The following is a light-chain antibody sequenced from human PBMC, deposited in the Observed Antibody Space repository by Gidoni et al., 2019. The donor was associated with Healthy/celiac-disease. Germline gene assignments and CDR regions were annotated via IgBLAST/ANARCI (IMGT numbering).Light chain of an antibody. V-gene: IGLV1-40*01. CDR3: QSYDSSLSGSV. Sequence: QSVLTQPPSVSGAPGQRVPISCTGSSSNSGAGYDVHWYQPLPGTAPKLLIYGNSNRPSGVPDRFSGSKSGTAASLAITGLQAEDEADYYCQSYDSSLSGSVFGGGTKLTVL. CDR2: GNS. CDR1: SSNSGAGYD. J-gene: IGLJ2*01.